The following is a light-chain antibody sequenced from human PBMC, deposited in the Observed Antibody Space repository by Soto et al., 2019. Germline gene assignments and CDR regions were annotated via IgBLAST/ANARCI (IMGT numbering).Light chain of an antibody. V-gene: IGKV1-5*02. CDR3: QQYNSYS. CDR1: HNIRTY. Sequence: DIQMTQSPSSLSASVGDRVTIICRASHNIRTYLKWYQQKPGKAPNLLIYSASILQSGVPSRFGGSGSGTEFTLTISGLQPDDFATYYCQQYNSYSFGQGTKV. J-gene: IGKJ1*01. CDR2: SAS.